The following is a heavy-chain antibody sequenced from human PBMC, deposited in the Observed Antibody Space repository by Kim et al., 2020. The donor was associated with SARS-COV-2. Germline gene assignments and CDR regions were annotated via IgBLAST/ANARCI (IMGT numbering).Heavy chain of an antibody. V-gene: IGHV3-21*01. J-gene: IGHJ3*02. CDR1: GFTFSSYS. D-gene: IGHD2-15*01. CDR2: ISSSSSYI. Sequence: GGSLRLSCAASGFTFSSYSMNWVRQAPGKGLEWVSSISSSSSYIYYADSVKGRFTISRDNAKNSLYLQMNSLRAEDTAVYYCATVPTAIGSAFDIWGQGTMVTVSS. CDR3: ATVPTAIGSAFDI.